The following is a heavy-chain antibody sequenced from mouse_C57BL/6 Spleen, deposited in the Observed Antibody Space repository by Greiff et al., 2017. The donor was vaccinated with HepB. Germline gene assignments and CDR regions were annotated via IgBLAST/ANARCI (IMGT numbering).Heavy chain of an antibody. CDR1: GFTFNTYA. J-gene: IGHJ1*03. Sequence: EVMLVESGGGLVQPKGSLKLSCAASGFTFNTYAMHWVRQAPGKGLEWVARIRSKSSNHATYYADSVKDRFTISSDVSQSMLYLQMNNLRTEDTAMYYCVRVPCGSGHWDFDVWGTGTAVTVSS. V-gene: IGHV10-3*01. D-gene: IGHD1-1*01. CDR3: VRVPCGSGHWDFDV. CDR2: IRSKSSNHAT.